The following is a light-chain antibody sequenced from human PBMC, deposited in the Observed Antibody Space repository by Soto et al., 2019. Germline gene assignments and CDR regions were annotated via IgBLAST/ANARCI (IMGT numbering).Light chain of an antibody. V-gene: IGLV2-14*01. CDR3: SSYTSSSAVV. Sequence: QSALTQPASVSGSPGQSITISCTGTSSDVGGYNYVSWYQQHPGKAPKLMIYDVSNRPSGVSNRFSASKSGNTASLTISGLQAEDEADYYCSSYTSSSAVVFGGGTKVTV. J-gene: IGLJ2*01. CDR1: SSDVGGYNY. CDR2: DVS.